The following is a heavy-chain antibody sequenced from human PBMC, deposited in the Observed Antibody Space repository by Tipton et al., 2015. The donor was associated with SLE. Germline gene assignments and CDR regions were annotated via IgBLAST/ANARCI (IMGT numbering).Heavy chain of an antibody. CDR2: ISPLLGIA. Sequence: QSGPEVKKPGSSVKVSCKTSGASFSSFAFSWVRQAPGQGLEWLGRISPLLGIANSPHNFRDRVTITADKSTQTVYMELSSLGSEDTAVYYCARGPTKDAFDLWGQGTLVTVS. J-gene: IGHJ3*01. D-gene: IGHD1/OR15-1a*01. CDR1: GASFSSFA. V-gene: IGHV1-69*04. CDR3: ARGPTKDAFDL.